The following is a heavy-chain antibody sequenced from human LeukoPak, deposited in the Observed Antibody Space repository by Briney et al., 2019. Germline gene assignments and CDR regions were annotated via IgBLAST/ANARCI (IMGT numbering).Heavy chain of an antibody. CDR1: GFTFSSYG. V-gene: IGHV3-30*03. J-gene: IGHJ6*02. CDR3: AREGEDSSGYYYYYNYGMDV. D-gene: IGHD3-22*01. Sequence: PGGSLRLSCAASGFTFSSYGVHWVRQAPGKGLEWVAVISYDGSYKYYVDSVKGRFTISRDNSKNTLYLQMNSLRAEDTAVYYCAREGEDSSGYYYYYNYGMDVWGQGTTVTVSS. CDR2: ISYDGSYK.